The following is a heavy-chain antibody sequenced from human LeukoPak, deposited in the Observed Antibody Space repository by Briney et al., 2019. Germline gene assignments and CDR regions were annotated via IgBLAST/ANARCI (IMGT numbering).Heavy chain of an antibody. CDR3: ARIAKDSSGWSHFDY. J-gene: IGHJ4*02. D-gene: IGHD6-19*01. V-gene: IGHV4-4*07. CDR2: IYTSGTT. CDR1: GDSISNYY. Sequence: SETLSLTCTVSGDSISNYYWNWIRQPAGKGLEWIGRIYTSGTTNYNPSLVSRVIMSVDTSNNQFSLKLTSVTAADTAVYYCARIAKDSSGWSHFDYWGQGILVTVSS.